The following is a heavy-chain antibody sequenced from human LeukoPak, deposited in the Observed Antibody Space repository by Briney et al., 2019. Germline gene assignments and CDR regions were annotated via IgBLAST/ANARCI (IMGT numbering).Heavy chain of an antibody. CDR2: IRGSGGST. Sequence: PGGSLRLSCAASGFTFSSYAMSWVRQAPGKGLEWVSAIRGSGGSTYYADSVKGRFTISRDNSKNALYLQMNSLSAEDTAVYYCATDIKGQYQDAFAIWGQGTMATVHS. V-gene: IGHV3-23*01. J-gene: IGHJ3*02. D-gene: IGHD2-2*01. CDR1: GFTFSSYA. CDR3: ATDIKGQYQDAFAI.